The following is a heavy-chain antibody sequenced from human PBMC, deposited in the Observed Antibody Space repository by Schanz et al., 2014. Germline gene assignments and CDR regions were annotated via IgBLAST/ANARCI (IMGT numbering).Heavy chain of an antibody. J-gene: IGHJ3*02. Sequence: QVKMEKTGAEVKKPGASFPFSCNSSGHTPPSYYIHFVRPAPGQGLEWMGRINPNSGGTNYVQKFQGRVTMTRDTSISTAYMELSRLRSDDTAVYYCASLGGADVFDIWGQGTMVTVSS. D-gene: IGHD3-16*01. CDR2: INPNSGGT. CDR3: ASLGGADVFDI. CDR1: GHTPPSYY. V-gene: IGHV1-2*06.